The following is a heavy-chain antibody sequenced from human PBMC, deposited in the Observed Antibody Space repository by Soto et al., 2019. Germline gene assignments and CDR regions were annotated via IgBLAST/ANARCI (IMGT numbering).Heavy chain of an antibody. D-gene: IGHD1-1*01. CDR1: GGSFSGYY. J-gene: IGHJ3*02. CDR2: INHSGST. Sequence: SETLSLTCAVYGGSFSGYYWSWIRQPPGKGLEWIGEINHSGSTNYNPSLKSRVTISVDTSKNQFSLKLSSVTAADTAVYYCARRLEYNWNDVGVDAFDIWGQGTMVTVSS. CDR3: ARRLEYNWNDVGVDAFDI. V-gene: IGHV4-34*01.